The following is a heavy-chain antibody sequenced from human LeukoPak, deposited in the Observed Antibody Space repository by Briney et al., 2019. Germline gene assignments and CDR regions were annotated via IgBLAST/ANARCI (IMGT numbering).Heavy chain of an antibody. Sequence: PGGSLRLSCAASGFTFSSYWMHWVRQAPGKGLVWVSRINSDGSSTSYADSVKGRFTISRDNAKNTLYLQMNSLRAEDTAVYYCARDGYLYTGPYYYYGMDVWGQGTTVTVSS. J-gene: IGHJ6*02. D-gene: IGHD2-2*02. CDR3: ARDGYLYTGPYYYYGMDV. V-gene: IGHV3-74*01. CDR1: GFTFSSYW. CDR2: INSDGSST.